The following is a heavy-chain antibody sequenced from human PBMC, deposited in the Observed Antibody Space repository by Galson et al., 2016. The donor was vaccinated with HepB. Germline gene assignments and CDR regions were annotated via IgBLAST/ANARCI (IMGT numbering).Heavy chain of an antibody. J-gene: IGHJ4*02. Sequence: RSLRPSCAASGFTFGHYGMHWVRQAPGKGQEWVAVVSDNGGITYYGDSAKGRFTISRNNPKNTLYLQMSSPRPEDTAVYYCTKEGPDSGGSRYSFDYWGQGTLVTVSS. CDR1: GFTFGHYG. D-gene: IGHD2-15*01. CDR2: VSDNGGIT. V-gene: IGHV3-30*18. CDR3: TKEGPDSGGSRYSFDY.